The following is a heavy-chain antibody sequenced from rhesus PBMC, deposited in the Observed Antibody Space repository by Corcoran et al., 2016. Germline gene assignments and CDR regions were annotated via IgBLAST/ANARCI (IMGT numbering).Heavy chain of an antibody. D-gene: IGHD3-34*01. CDR3: ASPGGGDYYDDGLDS. Sequence: QVQLQESGPGLVKPSETLSLTCAVSGASISSYWWSWIRQPPGKGLEWIGEINGNSGSTDNTPSLKSRVTISKDASKNQFSRKLSSVTAADTAVYYCASPGGGDYYDDGLDSWGQGVVVTVSS. CDR1: GASISSYW. CDR2: INGNSGST. J-gene: IGHJ6*01. V-gene: IGHV4-80*01.